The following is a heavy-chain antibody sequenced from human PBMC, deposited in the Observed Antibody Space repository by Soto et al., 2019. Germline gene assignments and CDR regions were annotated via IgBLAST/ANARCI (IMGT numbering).Heavy chain of an antibody. CDR2: IYYSGST. Sequence: QVQLQESGPGLVKPSQTLSLTCTVSGGSISSGDYYWSWIRQPPGKGLEWIGYIYYSGSTYYNQSLKSRVTISVDTAKNQFSLKLSSVTAADTAVYYWARGTTSSWFDPWGQGTLVTVSS. V-gene: IGHV4-30-4*01. CDR3: ARGTTSSWFDP. D-gene: IGHD4-17*01. CDR1: GGSISSGDYY. J-gene: IGHJ5*02.